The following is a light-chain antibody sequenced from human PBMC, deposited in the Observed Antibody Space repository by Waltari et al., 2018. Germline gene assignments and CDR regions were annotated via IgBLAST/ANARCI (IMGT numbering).Light chain of an antibody. V-gene: IGKV4-1*01. CDR3: QQYYTTPFT. Sequence: DIVMTQSPDPRAVSLGERDTIHCKSSQSVLYSSNNKNYLAWYQQKPGQPPKLLIYWASTRESGVPDRFSGSGSGTDFTLTISSLQAEDVAVYYCQQYYTTPFTFGPGTKVDIK. J-gene: IGKJ3*01. CDR1: QSVLYSSNNKNY. CDR2: WAS.